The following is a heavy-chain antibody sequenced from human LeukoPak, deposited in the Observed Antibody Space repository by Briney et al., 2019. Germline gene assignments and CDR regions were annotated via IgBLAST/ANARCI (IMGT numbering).Heavy chain of an antibody. Sequence: PSETLSLTCTVSGGSISSGGYYWSWIRQPPGKGLEWIGYIYHSGSTYYNPSLKSRVTISVDRSKNQFSLKLSSVTAADTAVYYCARGAFGPVPFDYWGQGTLVTVSS. CDR2: IYHSGST. D-gene: IGHD2-2*01. V-gene: IGHV4-30-2*01. CDR3: ARGAFGPVPFDY. J-gene: IGHJ4*02. CDR1: GGSISSGGYY.